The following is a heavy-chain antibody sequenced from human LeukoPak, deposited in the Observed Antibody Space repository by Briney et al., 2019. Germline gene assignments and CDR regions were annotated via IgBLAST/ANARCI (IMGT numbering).Heavy chain of an antibody. J-gene: IGHJ4*02. CDR3: ARVTMVRGVNFDY. D-gene: IGHD3-10*01. CDR1: GGSISSGSYY. CDR2: IYTSGST. Sequence: SQTLSLTCTVSGGSISSGSYYWSWIRQPAGKGLEWIGRIYTSGSTNYNPSLKSRVTISVDTSKNQFSLKLSSVTAADTAVYYCARVTMVRGVNFDYWGQGTLVTVSS. V-gene: IGHV4-61*02.